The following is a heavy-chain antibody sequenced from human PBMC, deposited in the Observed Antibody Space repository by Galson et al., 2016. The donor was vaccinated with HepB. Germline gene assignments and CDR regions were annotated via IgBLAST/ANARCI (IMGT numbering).Heavy chain of an antibody. CDR3: AREGPFGHGEVRLYGIDV. CDR2: TYYTGTT. CDR1: GGSISSGGYY. Sequence: TLSLTCTVSGGSISSGGYYWSWSRQPAGKGLEWIGRTYYTGTTSYSPSLRSRVTISGDTSKNQFSLQLSSVTAADTAVYYCAREGPFGHGEVRLYGIDVWGKGTTVTVSS. V-gene: IGHV4-61*02. J-gene: IGHJ6*04. D-gene: IGHD4-17*01.